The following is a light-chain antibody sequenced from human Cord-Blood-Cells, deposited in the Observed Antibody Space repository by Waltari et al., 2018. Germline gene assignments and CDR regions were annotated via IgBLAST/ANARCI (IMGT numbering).Light chain of an antibody. J-gene: IGKJ5*01. Sequence: DIQMTQSPSSLSASVGDRVTTTCRASQGISNSLAWYQQKPGKAPKLLLYAASRLESGVPSRFSGSGSGTDYTLTISSLQPEDFATYYCQQYYSTPITFGQGTRLEIK. CDR3: QQYYSTPIT. CDR2: AAS. CDR1: QGISNS. V-gene: IGKV1-NL1*01.